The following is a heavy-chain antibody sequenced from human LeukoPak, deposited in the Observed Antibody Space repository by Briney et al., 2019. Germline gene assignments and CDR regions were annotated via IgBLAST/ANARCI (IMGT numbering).Heavy chain of an antibody. D-gene: IGHD3-16*01. CDR3: ARDMITFGGASPNDAFDI. CDR1: GGSISSGSYY. V-gene: IGHV4-61*02. J-gene: IGHJ3*02. Sequence: SETLSLTCTVSGGSISSGSYYWSWIRQPAGKGLEWIGRIYTSGSTNYNPSLKSRVTISVDTSKNQFSLKLSSVTAADTAVYYCARDMITFGGASPNDAFDIWGQGTMVTVSS. CDR2: IYTSGST.